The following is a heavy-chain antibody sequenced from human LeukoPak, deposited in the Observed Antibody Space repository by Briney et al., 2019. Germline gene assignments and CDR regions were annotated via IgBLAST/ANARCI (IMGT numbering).Heavy chain of an antibody. V-gene: IGHV1-69*04. CDR1: GGTFSSYA. CDR3: ARVTARCSSGCWFDP. Sequence: ASVKVSCKASGGTFSSYAISWMRQAPGQGLEWMGRIIPILGIANYAQKFQGRVTITADKSTSTAYLELSSLRSEDTAVYYCARVTARCSSGCWFDPWGQGTLVTVSS. D-gene: IGHD6-19*01. CDR2: IIPILGIA. J-gene: IGHJ5*02.